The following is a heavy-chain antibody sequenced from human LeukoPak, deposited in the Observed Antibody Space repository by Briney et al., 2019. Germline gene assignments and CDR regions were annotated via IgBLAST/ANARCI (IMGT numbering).Heavy chain of an antibody. CDR3: AKPLWEYFDY. Sequence: GGSLRLSCAASGFTFSSYGMHWVRQAPGKGLEWVAFIRYDGSNKYYADSVKGRFTISRDNSKNTLYLQMNSLRAEDTAVCYCAKPLWEYFDYWGQGTLVTVSS. D-gene: IGHD1-26*01. CDR1: GFTFSSYG. CDR2: IRYDGSNK. V-gene: IGHV3-30*02. J-gene: IGHJ4*02.